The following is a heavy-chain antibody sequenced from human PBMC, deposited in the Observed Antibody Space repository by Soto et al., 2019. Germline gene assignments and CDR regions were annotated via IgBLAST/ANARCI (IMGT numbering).Heavy chain of an antibody. CDR1: GFTFSSYW. CDR2: INGDGSST. V-gene: IGHV3-74*01. D-gene: IGHD6-13*01. J-gene: IGHJ6*02. Sequence: EVQLVESGGGLVQPGGSLRLSCAASGFTFSSYWVHWVRQAPGRGLVWVSRINGDGSSTNYADSVKGRFTISRDNAKYTLYLQMNSLRAEDTAVYLCGRGGSGIYGMDVWGQGTTVTVSS. CDR3: GRGGSGIYGMDV.